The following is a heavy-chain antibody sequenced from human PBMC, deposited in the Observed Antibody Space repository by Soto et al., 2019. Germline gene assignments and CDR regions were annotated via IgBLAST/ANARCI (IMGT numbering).Heavy chain of an antibody. CDR3: ARDLHSILVVPAANDDAFDI. CDR1: GYTFTSYD. D-gene: IGHD2-2*01. J-gene: IGHJ3*02. Sequence: ASVKVSCKASGYTFTSYDINWVRQATGQGLEWMGWMNANSGNTNYAQKLQGRVTMTTDTSTSTAYMELRSLRSDDTAVYYCARDLHSILVVPAANDDAFDIPGQGTLVTVSS. CDR2: MNANSGNT. V-gene: IGHV1-18*01.